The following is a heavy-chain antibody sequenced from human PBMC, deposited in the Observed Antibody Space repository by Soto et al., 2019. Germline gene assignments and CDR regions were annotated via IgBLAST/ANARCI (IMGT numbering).Heavy chain of an antibody. CDR3: AKDAVYNDGLWLKDH. V-gene: IGHV3-23*05. D-gene: IGHD2-21*01. CDR1: GLPHSSFA. Sequence: GGSLRLSCTVSGLPHSSFAMMWVRQAPGKGLECVSGIYGSGRGIEYADSVKGRFTISRDNSKNTVYLQMTDLRADDTAVYYCAKDAVYNDGLWLKDHWGQGTQVTDS. J-gene: IGHJ4*02. CDR2: IYGSGRGI.